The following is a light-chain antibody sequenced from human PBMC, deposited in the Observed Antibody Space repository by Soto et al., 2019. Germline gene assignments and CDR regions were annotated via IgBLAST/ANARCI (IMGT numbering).Light chain of an antibody. CDR2: GGS. CDR1: QALLRSNGYNY. CDR3: MQTVQTPIT. Sequence: VMTQSPLSLTVTPGEPASISCRSRQALLRSNGYNYFNWYLQRPGQSPHLLIYGGSNVAPGVPDRFSGSGSGTDFTLKISRVEADDVGVYYCMQTVQTPITFGQGTRLEI. V-gene: IGKV2-28*01. J-gene: IGKJ5*01.